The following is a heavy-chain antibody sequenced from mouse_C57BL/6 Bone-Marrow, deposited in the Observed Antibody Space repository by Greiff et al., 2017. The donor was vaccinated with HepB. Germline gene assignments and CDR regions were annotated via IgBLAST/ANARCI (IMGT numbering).Heavy chain of an antibody. Sequence: QVQLQQPGAELVRPGSSVKLSCKASGFPFTSYWMDWVKQRPGQGLEWIGNIYPSDSETHYNQKFKDKATLTVDKSSSTAYMQLSSLTSEDSAVYYCAREDTAVDSYWYFDVWGTGTTVTVSS. D-gene: IGHD1-1*01. V-gene: IGHV1-61*01. CDR3: AREDTAVDSYWYFDV. J-gene: IGHJ1*03. CDR2: IYPSDSET. CDR1: GFPFTSYW.